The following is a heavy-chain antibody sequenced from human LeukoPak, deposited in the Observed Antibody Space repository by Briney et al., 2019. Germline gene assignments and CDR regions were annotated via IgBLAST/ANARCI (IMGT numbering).Heavy chain of an antibody. CDR2: IKSDGSGT. CDR3: VRDSSKWYFDF. J-gene: IGHJ4*02. V-gene: IGHV3-74*01. D-gene: IGHD6-13*01. CDR1: GFTFKTHW. Sequence: GGSLRLSCVASGFTFKTHWIHRVRHAPGKALVWVSYIKSDGSGTNYADSVMGRFTISRDNAKNTVFLQMNSLRVEDTAVYYCVRDSSKWYFDFWGQGSLVTVSS.